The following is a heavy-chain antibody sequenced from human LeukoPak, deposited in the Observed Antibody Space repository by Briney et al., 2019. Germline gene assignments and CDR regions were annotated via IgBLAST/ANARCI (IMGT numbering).Heavy chain of an antibody. CDR1: GYSISSGYY. V-gene: IGHV4-38-2*01. CDR3: ARLGRGATTFYY. J-gene: IGHJ4*02. D-gene: IGHD1-26*01. Sequence: SETLSLTCAVSGYSISSGYYWGWIRQPPGKGLEWFGSIYHSGSTYYNPSLKSRVTISVDTSKNTLSLKLSSVTAADTAVYYCARLGRGATTFYYWGQGTLVTVSS. CDR2: IYHSGST.